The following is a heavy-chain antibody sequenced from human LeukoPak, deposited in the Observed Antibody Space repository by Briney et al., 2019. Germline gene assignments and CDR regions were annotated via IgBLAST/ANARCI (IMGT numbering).Heavy chain of an antibody. CDR3: ARHAGADITWYCFDY. D-gene: IGHD2-8*02. J-gene: IGHJ4*01. CDR2: IHYSWST. V-gene: IGHV4-59*08. CDR1: GGSIGSYY. Sequence: SETLSLTCTVSGGSIGSYYWSWIRQPPGKGLEWIGYIHYSWSTYYNPALKSRVTLSVDTSTNQFSLRLTSVTAADTAVYFCARHAGADITWYCFDYWGRGTLVTVSS.